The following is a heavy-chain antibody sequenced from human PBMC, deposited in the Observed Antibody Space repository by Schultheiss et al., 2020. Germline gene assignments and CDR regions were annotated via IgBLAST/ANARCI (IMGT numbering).Heavy chain of an antibody. D-gene: IGHD3-10*01. CDR1: GFTVSSNE. CDR2: ISSSGSTI. Sequence: GGSLRLSCAASGFTVSSNEMSWVRQAPGKGLEWVSYISSSGSTIYYADSVKGRFTISRDNAKNTLYLQMNSLRAEDTAVYYCARGFGVAARDWFDPWGQGTLVTVSS. V-gene: IGHV3-48*01. CDR3: ARGFGVAARDWFDP. J-gene: IGHJ5*02.